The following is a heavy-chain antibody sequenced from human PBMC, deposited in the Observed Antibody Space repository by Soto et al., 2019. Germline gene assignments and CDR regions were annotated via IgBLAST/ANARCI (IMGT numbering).Heavy chain of an antibody. CDR3: AAGAIFGVVPLDY. CDR1: GGSISSGGYS. D-gene: IGHD3-3*01. J-gene: IGHJ4*02. Sequence: QLQLQESGSGLVKPSQTLSLTCAVSGGSISSGGYSWSWIRQPPGKGLEWIGYIYHSGSTYYNPPXXXRLXISVDRSKNQFSLKLSSVTAADTAVYYCAAGAIFGVVPLDYWGQGTLVTVSS. V-gene: IGHV4-30-2*01. CDR2: IYHSGST.